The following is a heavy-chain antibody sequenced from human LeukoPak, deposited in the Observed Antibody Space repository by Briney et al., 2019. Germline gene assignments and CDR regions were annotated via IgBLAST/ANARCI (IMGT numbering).Heavy chain of an antibody. J-gene: IGHJ5*02. CDR1: GGSISSYY. D-gene: IGHD5-18*01. CDR3: ARETRGYSYGYLFGDWFDP. Sequence: KPSETLSLTCTVSGGSISSYYWSWIRQPAGKGLEWIGRIYTSGSTNYNPSLKSRVTMSVDTSKNQFSLKLSFVTAADTAVYYCARETRGYSYGYLFGDWFDPWGQGTLVTVSS. CDR2: IYTSGST. V-gene: IGHV4-4*07.